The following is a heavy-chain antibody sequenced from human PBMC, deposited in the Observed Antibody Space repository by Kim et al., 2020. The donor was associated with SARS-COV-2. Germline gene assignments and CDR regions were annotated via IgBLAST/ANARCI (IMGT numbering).Heavy chain of an antibody. CDR3: TKGTGSSSWYISH. CDR1: GFSFKTYG. V-gene: IGHV3-33*03. D-gene: IGHD6-13*01. J-gene: IGHJ4*02. Sequence: GGSLRLSCVASGFSFKTYGLHWVRQAPGKGLEWVAVIWNDGTDKYYAESVKGRFTISRDNSKNTLYLQMHSLRVEDTAVYYCTKGTGSSSWYISHWGQGTQVTVS. CDR2: IWNDGTDK.